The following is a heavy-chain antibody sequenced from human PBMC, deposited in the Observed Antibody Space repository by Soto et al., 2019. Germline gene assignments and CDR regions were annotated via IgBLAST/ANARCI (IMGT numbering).Heavy chain of an antibody. D-gene: IGHD3-9*01. CDR1: GYTFTGYY. J-gene: IGHJ1*01. V-gene: IGHV1-2*04. CDR3: AADVNYDILTGYYALGFQH. CDR2: INPNSGGT. Sequence: ASVKVSCKASGYTFTGYYMHWVRQAPGQGLEWMGWINPNSGGTNYAQKFQGWVTMTRDTSISTAYMELSSLRSEDTAVYYCAADVNYDILTGYYALGFQHWGQGTLVTVSS.